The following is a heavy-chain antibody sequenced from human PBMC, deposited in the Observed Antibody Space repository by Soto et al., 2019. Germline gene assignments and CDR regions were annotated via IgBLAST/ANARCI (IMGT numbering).Heavy chain of an antibody. CDR1: GGSISSSSYY. J-gene: IGHJ5*02. V-gene: IGHV4-39*01. D-gene: IGHD2-8*01. CDR2: IYYSGST. Sequence: SETLSLTCTVSGGSISSSSYYWGWIRQPPGKGLEWIGSIYYSGSTYYNPSLKSRVTISVDTSKNQFSLKLSSATAADTAVYYCARTILYSPFDPWGQGTLVTVSS. CDR3: ARTILYSPFDP.